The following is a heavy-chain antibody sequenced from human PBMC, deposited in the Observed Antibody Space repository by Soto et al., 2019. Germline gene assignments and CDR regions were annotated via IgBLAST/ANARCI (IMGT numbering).Heavy chain of an antibody. CDR1: GGYISSYY. CDR2: IYYSGST. J-gene: IGHJ1*01. CDR3: ARDRRGGSEIGH. D-gene: IGHD3-10*01. Sequence: SETLSHTCTVSGGYISSYYWSWIRQPPGKRLEWIGYIYYSGSTNYNPSLKSRVTISVDMGKNQVSLKLSSVTAADTAVYYCARDRRGGSEIGHWRQATLVTVYS. V-gene: IGHV4-59*01.